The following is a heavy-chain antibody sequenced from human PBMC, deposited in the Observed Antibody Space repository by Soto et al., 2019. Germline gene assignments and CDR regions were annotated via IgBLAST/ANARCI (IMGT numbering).Heavy chain of an antibody. CDR1: GYTFTSYG. CDR3: ARVVVGYVTAMVYFDY. V-gene: IGHV1-18*01. CDR2: VSAYNGNT. Sequence: ASVKVSCKASGYTFTSYGISWVRQAPGQGLEWMGWVSAYNGNTNYAQKLQGRVTMTTDTSTSTAYMELRSLRSDDTAVYYCARVVVGYVTAMVYFDYWGQGTLVTVSS. D-gene: IGHD5-18*01. J-gene: IGHJ4*02.